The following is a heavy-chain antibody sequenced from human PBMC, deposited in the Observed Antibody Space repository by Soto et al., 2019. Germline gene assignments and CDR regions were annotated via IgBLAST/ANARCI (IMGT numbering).Heavy chain of an antibody. CDR1: GFTFSSYG. D-gene: IGHD4-17*01. V-gene: IGHV3-33*01. Sequence: QVQLVESGGGVVQPGRSLRLSCAASGFTFSSYGMHWVRQAPGKGLEWVAVIWYDGSNKYYADSVKGRFTISRDNSKNTLYLQMNSLRAEDTAVYYCARGGIYDYGDYNSKGYYYYGMDVW. CDR3: ARGGIYDYGDYNSKGYYYYGMDV. CDR2: IWYDGSNK. J-gene: IGHJ6*01.